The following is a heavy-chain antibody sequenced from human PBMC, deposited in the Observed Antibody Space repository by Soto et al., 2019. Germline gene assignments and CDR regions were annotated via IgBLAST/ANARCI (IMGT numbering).Heavy chain of an antibody. J-gene: IGHJ4*02. CDR3: ARRGAAAPFDY. CDR1: GYRFISYW. D-gene: IGHD6-13*01. V-gene: IGHV5-51*01. CDR2: IYPGDPDT. Sequence: PGESLKISCKGSGYRFISYWIAWVLQMPGKGLEYMGIIYPGDPDTRYSPSFQGQVTMSADKSISTVYLHWSSLKASDTAVYYCARRGAAAPFDYWGQGTMVTVSS.